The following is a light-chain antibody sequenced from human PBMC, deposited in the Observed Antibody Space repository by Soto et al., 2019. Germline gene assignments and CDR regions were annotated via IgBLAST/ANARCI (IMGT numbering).Light chain of an antibody. CDR2: DAS. V-gene: IGKV1-5*01. CDR1: QSISSW. CDR3: QQRT. Sequence: DIQMTQSPSTLSASVGDRVTITCRASQSISSWLAWYQQKPGKAPNLLIYDASSLESGVPSRFSGSGSGTEFTLTISSLQPDDFATYYCQQRTFGQGTKVEI. J-gene: IGKJ1*01.